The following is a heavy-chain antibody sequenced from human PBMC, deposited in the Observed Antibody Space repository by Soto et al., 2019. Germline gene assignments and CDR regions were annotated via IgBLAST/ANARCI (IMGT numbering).Heavy chain of an antibody. CDR2: IWYDGSNK. CDR1: GFTFSSYG. Sequence: VQLVESGGGVVQPGRSLRLSYAASGFTFSSYGMHWVRQAPGKGLEWVAVIWYDGSNKYYADSVKGRFTISRDNSKNTLYLQMNSLRAEDTAVYYCAREPIWFGEIPYGMDVWGQGTTVTVSS. J-gene: IGHJ6*02. V-gene: IGHV3-33*01. CDR3: AREPIWFGEIPYGMDV. D-gene: IGHD3-10*01.